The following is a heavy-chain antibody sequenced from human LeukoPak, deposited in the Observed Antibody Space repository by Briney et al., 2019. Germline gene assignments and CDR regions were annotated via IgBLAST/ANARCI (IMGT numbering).Heavy chain of an antibody. CDR2: IRYDGSNE. CDR1: GFTFSSHG. D-gene: IGHD3-3*01. CDR3: VRDNDFWSGYYSPTRGYFDY. J-gene: IGHJ4*02. V-gene: IGHV3-30*02. Sequence: GGSLRLSSAASGFTFSSHGMHWVRQAPGKGLEWVSFIRYDGSNEYYGDSVKGRFTISRDNSKNTLYMQMNSLRGEDTAVYYCVRDNDFWSGYYSPTRGYFDYWGQGTLVTVSS.